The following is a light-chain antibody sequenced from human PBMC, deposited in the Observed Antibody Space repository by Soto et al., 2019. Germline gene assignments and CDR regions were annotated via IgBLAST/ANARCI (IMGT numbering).Light chain of an antibody. J-gene: IGKJ1*01. CDR1: QSIGTN. V-gene: IGKV3-15*01. CDR2: GAS. Sequence: ETVMTQSPATLSVSPGDRVTLSCRASQSIGTNLLWLQQSPGQPPRLLISGASDRVAGVPDRFSGSGSGTDFTLTISGLQSEDCAVYYCQQYYSTPRTFGQGTKVEIK. CDR3: QQYYSTPRT.